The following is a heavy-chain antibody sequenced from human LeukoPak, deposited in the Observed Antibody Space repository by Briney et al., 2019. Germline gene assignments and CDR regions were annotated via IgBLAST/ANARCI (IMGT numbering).Heavy chain of an antibody. CDR3: IRGGIQVSGIDAFDI. V-gene: IGHV3-13*04. CDR2: IGIAGDT. D-gene: IGHD5/OR15-5a*01. CDR1: GFTFSSYD. J-gene: IGHJ3*02. Sequence: GGSLRLSCAASGFTFSSYDMHWVRQAPGRGLEWVSAIGIAGDTYYPDSVKGRFTISRENAKNSMYLQMNSLKDGDTAVYYCIRGGIQVSGIDAFDIWGQGTMVTVSS.